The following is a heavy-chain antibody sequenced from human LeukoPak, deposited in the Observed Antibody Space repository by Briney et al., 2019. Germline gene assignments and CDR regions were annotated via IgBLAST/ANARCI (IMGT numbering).Heavy chain of an antibody. Sequence: GGSLRLSCAASGFNITNYYMSWVRQAPGRGLEWVSVIYSGGTTYYADSVKGRFTISRDNSNSTVSLQMNSLRVDDTAVYYCARASWGYDFDCWGQGTLVTVSS. D-gene: IGHD7-27*01. CDR2: IYSGGTT. CDR3: ARASWGYDFDC. J-gene: IGHJ4*02. V-gene: IGHV3-53*01. CDR1: GFNITNYY.